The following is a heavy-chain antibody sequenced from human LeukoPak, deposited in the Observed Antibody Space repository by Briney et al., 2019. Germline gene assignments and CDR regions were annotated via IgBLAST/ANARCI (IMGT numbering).Heavy chain of an antibody. CDR2: ISAYNGNT. D-gene: IGHD6-13*01. CDR1: GSTFTSYG. CDR3: ARDRAAAGTVVFDF. Sequence: ASVKLCCKASGSTFTSYGVSWVRQAPGQGLEWMGWISAYNGNTNYAQKLQGRVTMTTDTSTSTAYMELRSLRSDDTAVYYCARDRAAAGTVVFDFWGQGTLVTVSS. J-gene: IGHJ4*02. V-gene: IGHV1-18*01.